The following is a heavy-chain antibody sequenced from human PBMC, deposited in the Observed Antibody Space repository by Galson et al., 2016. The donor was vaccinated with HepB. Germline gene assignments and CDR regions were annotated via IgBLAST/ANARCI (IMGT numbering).Heavy chain of an antibody. D-gene: IGHD4/OR15-4a*01. J-gene: IGHJ4*02. CDR1: GGTSSSYS. Sequence: SVKVSCKASGGTSSSYSFSWVRQAPGQGLEWMGRIVPLITLTNYAQRFQGRVTITADKSTSTTYMEVNSLRSEDTAVYYCVIDYGHYSGRYWGQGTLVTVSS. V-gene: IGHV1-69*02. CDR2: IVPLITLT. CDR3: VIDYGHYSGRY.